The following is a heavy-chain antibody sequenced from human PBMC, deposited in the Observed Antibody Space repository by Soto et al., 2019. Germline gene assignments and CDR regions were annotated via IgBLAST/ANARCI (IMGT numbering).Heavy chain of an antibody. CDR3: ATDRSNYYGMDV. V-gene: IGHV3-30*03. J-gene: IGHJ6*02. Sequence: VQLVESGGGVVQPGRSLRLSCAASGFTFNSYGMHWVRQAPGKGLEWVAVISYDGSNKYFADSVKGRFTISRDNSKNTLYLQMNSLRAEDTAVYYCATDRSNYYGMDVWGQGTTVTVSS. CDR1: GFTFNSYG. CDR2: ISYDGSNK.